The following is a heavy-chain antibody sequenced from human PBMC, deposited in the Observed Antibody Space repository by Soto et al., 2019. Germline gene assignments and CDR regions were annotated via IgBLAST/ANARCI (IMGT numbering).Heavy chain of an antibody. CDR1: GGSISSGDYY. J-gene: IGHJ6*02. Sequence: SETLSLTCTVSGGSISSGDYYWSWIRQPPGKGLEWIGYIYYSGSTYYNPSLKSRVTISVDTSKNQLSLKLSSVTAADTAVYYCARLSRKGPNYYYGMDVWGQGTTVTVSS. CDR2: IYYSGST. CDR3: ARLSRKGPNYYYGMDV. V-gene: IGHV4-30-4*01.